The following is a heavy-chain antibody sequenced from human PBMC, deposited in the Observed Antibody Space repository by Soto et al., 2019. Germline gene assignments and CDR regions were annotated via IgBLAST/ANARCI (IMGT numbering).Heavy chain of an antibody. CDR1: GFTFSSYA. CDR3: AKAKLGVYYGSGSALGYGMDV. V-gene: IGHV3-23*01. D-gene: IGHD3-10*01. Sequence: EVQLLESGGGLVQPGGSLRLSCAASGFTFSSYAMSWVRQAPGKGLEWVSAISGSGGSTYYADSVKGRFTISRDNSKNALYLQMNSVRAEDTAVYYCAKAKLGVYYGSGSALGYGMDVWGQGTTVTVSS. J-gene: IGHJ6*02. CDR2: ISGSGGST.